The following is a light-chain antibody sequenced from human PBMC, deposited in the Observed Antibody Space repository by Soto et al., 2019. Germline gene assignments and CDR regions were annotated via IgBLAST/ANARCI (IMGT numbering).Light chain of an antibody. CDR1: SSDVGGYSS. V-gene: IGLV2-8*01. CDR2: EVS. CDR3: SSYAGSNNYV. J-gene: IGLJ1*01. Sequence: QSVLTQPPSASGSPGQSVTISCTGTSSDVGGYSSVSWYQLHPGKAPKLMVYEVSKRPSGVPDRFSGSKSGNTASLTVSELQAEYEADYYCSSYAGSNNYVFGTGTKLAVL.